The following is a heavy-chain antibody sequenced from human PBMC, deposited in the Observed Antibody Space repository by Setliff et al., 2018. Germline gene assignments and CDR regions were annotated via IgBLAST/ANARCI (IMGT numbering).Heavy chain of an antibody. Sequence: SETLSLTCTVSGGSISSDSDYWSWIRQSAGKGLEWIGHIYTSGSTNYNPSLKSRVTISVDTSKNQFSLKLSSVTAADTAVYYCAREQSNYDFWSGYYGSYYYYMDVWGKGTTVTVSS. J-gene: IGHJ6*03. CDR1: GGSISSDSDY. D-gene: IGHD3-3*01. CDR2: IYTSGST. V-gene: IGHV4-61*09. CDR3: AREQSNYDFWSGYYGSYYYYMDV.